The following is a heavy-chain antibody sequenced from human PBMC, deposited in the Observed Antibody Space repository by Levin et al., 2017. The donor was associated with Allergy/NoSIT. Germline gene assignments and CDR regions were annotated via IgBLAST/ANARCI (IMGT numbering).Heavy chain of an antibody. CDR3: AKDRCSGDSCFYFDY. CDR1: GFTFKNYA. D-gene: IGHD2-15*01. V-gene: IGHV3-23*01. CDR2: LTGGGGST. Sequence: GESLKISCAASGFTFKNYAVRWVRQAPGKGLEWVSSLTGGGGSTYYADSVKGRFTISKDNSKNTLYLHMNSLRAEDSAIYYCAKDRCSGDSCFYFDYWGQGTLVTVSS. J-gene: IGHJ4*02.